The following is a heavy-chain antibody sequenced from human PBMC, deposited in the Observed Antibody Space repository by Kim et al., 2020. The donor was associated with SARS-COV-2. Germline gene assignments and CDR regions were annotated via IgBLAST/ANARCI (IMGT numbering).Heavy chain of an antibody. CDR2: ISWDGGST. D-gene: IGHD2-2*01. V-gene: IGHV3-43*01. J-gene: IGHJ4*02. CDR3: AKGVRDFSRFQV. Sequence: GGSLRLSCAASGFTFDDYTMHWVHQAPGKGLEWVSLISWDGGSTYYADSVKGRFTISRDNSKNSLYLQMNSLRTEDTALYYCAKGVRDFSRFQVWGQGTLVTVSS. CDR1: GFTFDDYT.